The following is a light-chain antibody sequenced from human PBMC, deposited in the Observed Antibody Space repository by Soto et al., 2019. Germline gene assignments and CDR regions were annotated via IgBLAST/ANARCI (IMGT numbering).Light chain of an antibody. CDR3: QQSYSTPRT. Sequence: DIQMTQSPSPLSASVGDIVTITSRASQSISSYLNWYQQKPGKAPKLLIYAASSLQSGVPSRFSGSGSGTDFTLTISSLQPEDFATYYCQQSYSTPRTFGQGTKVDIK. V-gene: IGKV1-39*01. CDR1: QSISSY. J-gene: IGKJ1*01. CDR2: AAS.